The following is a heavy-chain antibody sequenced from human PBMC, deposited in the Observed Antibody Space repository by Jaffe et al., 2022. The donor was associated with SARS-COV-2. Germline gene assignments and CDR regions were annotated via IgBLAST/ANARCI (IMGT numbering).Heavy chain of an antibody. CDR2: ISSSSTYI. Sequence: EVQLVESGGGLVKAGGSLRLSCAASGFTFSSYSMNWVRQAPGKGLEWVSSISSSSTYIYYTDSVKGRFTISRDNTKNSLYLQMNSLRAEDTAVYYCGRDNGKAVGYSGYDVVGRGLDVWGLGTTVTVSS. CDR3: GRDNGKAVGYSGYDVVGRGLDV. D-gene: IGHD5-12*01. V-gene: IGHV3-21*01. J-gene: IGHJ6*02. CDR1: GFTFSSYS.